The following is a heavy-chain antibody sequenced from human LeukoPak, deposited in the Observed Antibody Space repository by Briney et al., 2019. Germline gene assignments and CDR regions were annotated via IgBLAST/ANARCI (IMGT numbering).Heavy chain of an antibody. Sequence: PGGSLRLSCAASGFTFRDYSMTWVRQAPGKGLEWVSSIRGGSDFIYHADSVKGRFTVSRDNAKNSLYLQMNSLRAEDTAVYYCARDHAGIVLPAAVGAQWGQGTLVTVSS. CDR1: GFTFRDYS. CDR3: ARDHAGIVLPAAVGAQ. CDR2: IRGGSDFI. D-gene: IGHD2-2*01. V-gene: IGHV3-21*01. J-gene: IGHJ4*02.